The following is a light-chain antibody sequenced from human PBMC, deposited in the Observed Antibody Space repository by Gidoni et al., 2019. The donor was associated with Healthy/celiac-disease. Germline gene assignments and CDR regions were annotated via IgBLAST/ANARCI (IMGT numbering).Light chain of an antibody. CDR3: SSYTSSSTWV. CDR2: EVS. CDR1: SSDVGGYNY. Sequence: QSALTQPAPVSGSPGQSITISCTGTSSDVGGYNYVSWYQQPPGKAPKLMIYEVSNRPSGVSKRFSGSKSGNTASLTISGLQAEDEADYYCSSYTSSSTWVFGGGTKLTVL. J-gene: IGLJ3*02. V-gene: IGLV2-14*01.